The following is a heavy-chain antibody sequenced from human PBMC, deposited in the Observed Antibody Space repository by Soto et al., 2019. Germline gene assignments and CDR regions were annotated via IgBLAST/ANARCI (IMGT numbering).Heavy chain of an antibody. CDR2: INHSGST. Sequence: SETLSLTCAVYGGSFSGYYWSWFRQPPGKGLEWIGEINHSGSTNYNPSLKSRVTISVDTSKNQFSLKPSSVTAADTAVYYCASIYEVNDWFDPWGQGTLVTVS. D-gene: IGHD5-12*01. CDR3: ASIYEVNDWFDP. V-gene: IGHV4-34*01. J-gene: IGHJ5*02. CDR1: GGSFSGYY.